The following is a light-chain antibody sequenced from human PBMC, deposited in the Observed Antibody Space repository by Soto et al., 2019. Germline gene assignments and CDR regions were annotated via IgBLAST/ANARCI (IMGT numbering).Light chain of an antibody. CDR2: EVS. CDR1: SSDVGSYNR. V-gene: IGLV2-18*02. Sequence: QSALTQPPSVSGSPGQSVTISCTGTSSDVGSYNRVSWYQQPPGTAPKLMIYEVSNRPSWVPDRFSGSKSGNTASLTISGLQAEDEADYYCNSYTSSSTYVFGTGTKVTVL. J-gene: IGLJ1*01. CDR3: NSYTSSSTYV.